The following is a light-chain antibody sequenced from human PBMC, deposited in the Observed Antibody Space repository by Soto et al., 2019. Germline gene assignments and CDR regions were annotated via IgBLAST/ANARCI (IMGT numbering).Light chain of an antibody. J-gene: IGKJ4*01. CDR2: GAS. CDR3: QQYGSSPPLT. V-gene: IGKV3-20*01. Sequence: EIVLTQSPGTLSLSPGERATLSCRASQSVSSSYLAWYQQKPGQAPRLLIYGASSRATGIPDRFSGSGSGTDVTITISRLEPEDFAVYYCQQYGSSPPLTFGGGTKVEIK. CDR1: QSVSSSY.